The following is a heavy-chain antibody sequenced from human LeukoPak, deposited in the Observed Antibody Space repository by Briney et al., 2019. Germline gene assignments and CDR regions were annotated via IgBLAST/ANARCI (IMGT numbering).Heavy chain of an antibody. CDR2: LSGSGANT. D-gene: IGHD3-10*01. Sequence: GGSLRLSCAASGFTFSTYAMTWARQAPGKGLEWVSALSGSGANTYYADSVKGRFTISRDISKNTLYLQMNSLRAEDTAIYYCAKDFSETTSWYGGIDYWGQGTLVTVSS. J-gene: IGHJ4*02. V-gene: IGHV3-23*01. CDR1: GFTFSTYA. CDR3: AKDFSETTSWYGGIDY.